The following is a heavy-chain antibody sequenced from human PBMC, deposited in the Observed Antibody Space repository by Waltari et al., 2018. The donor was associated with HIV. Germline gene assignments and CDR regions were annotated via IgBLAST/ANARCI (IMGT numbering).Heavy chain of an antibody. CDR1: GYTFTSYA. CDR2: INAGNGNT. CDR3: ARGEQVGYGMDV. Sequence: QVQLVQSGAEVKKPGASVKVSCKASGYTFTSYAVHWVSQAPGQRLEWMGWINAGNGNTKYSQKFQGRVTITRDTSASTAYMELSSLRSEDTAVYYCARGEQVGYGMDVWGQGTTVTVSS. J-gene: IGHJ6*02. D-gene: IGHD1-1*01. V-gene: IGHV1-3*01.